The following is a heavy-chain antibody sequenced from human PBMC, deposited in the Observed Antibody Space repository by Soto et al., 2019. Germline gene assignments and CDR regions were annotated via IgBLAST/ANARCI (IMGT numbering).Heavy chain of an antibody. Sequence: SQTLSLTCAISGDSVSSNSAAWNWIRQSPSRGLEWLGRTYYRSKWYNDYAVSVKSRITINPDTSKNQFFLQLNSVTPEDAAVYYCARDKFYDFWSGYSSDYYYYGMDVWGQGTTVTVSS. J-gene: IGHJ6*02. CDR1: GDSVSSNSAA. CDR3: ARDKFYDFWSGYSSDYYYYGMDV. V-gene: IGHV6-1*01. D-gene: IGHD3-3*01. CDR2: TYYRSKWYN.